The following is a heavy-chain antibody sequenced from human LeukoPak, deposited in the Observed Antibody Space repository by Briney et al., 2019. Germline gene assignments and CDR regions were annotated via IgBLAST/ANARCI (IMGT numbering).Heavy chain of an antibody. Sequence: GGSLRLSCAASGFTFSSYGMHWVRQAPGKGLEWVAVIWYDGSNKYYADSVKGRFTISRDNSKNTLYLQMNSLRAEDTAVYYCARDLGWELPKTSYYFDYWGQGTLVTVSS. CDR3: ARDLGWELPKTSYYFDY. V-gene: IGHV3-33*01. D-gene: IGHD1-26*01. CDR2: IWYDGSNK. J-gene: IGHJ4*02. CDR1: GFTFSSYG.